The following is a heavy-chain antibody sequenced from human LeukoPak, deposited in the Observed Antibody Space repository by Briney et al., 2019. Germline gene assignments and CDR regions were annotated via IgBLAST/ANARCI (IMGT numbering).Heavy chain of an antibody. CDR3: ARDRADPRYYYGSGPYYYGMDV. CDR1: GGTFSSYA. V-gene: IGHV1-69*13. Sequence: SVKVSCKASGGTFSSYAISWVRQAPGQGLEWMGGIIPIFGTANYAQKFQGGVTITADESTSTAYMELSSLRSEDTAVYYCARDRADPRYYYGSGPYYYGMDVWGKGTTVTVSS. D-gene: IGHD3-10*01. CDR2: IIPIFGTA. J-gene: IGHJ6*04.